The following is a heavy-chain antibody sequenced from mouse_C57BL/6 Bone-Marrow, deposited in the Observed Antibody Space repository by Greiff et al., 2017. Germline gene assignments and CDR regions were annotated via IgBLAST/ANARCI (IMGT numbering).Heavy chain of an antibody. J-gene: IGHJ2*01. Sequence: DVKLQESGAELVRPGASVKLSCTASGFNIKDDYMHWVKQRPEQGLEWIGWIDPENGDTEYASKFQGKATITADTSSNTAYLQLSSLTSEDTAVYYCLMITTTGYYFDYWGQGTTLTVSS. V-gene: IGHV14-4*01. CDR2: IDPENGDT. CDR3: LMITTTGYYFDY. D-gene: IGHD2-4*01. CDR1: GFNIKDDY.